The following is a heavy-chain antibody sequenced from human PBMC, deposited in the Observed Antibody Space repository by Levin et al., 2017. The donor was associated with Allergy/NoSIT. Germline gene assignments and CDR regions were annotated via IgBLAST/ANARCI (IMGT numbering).Heavy chain of an antibody. CDR3: ANAGSTSSVPGLS. Sequence: ASVKVSCAASGFTFSSYAMSWVRQAPGKGLAWVSAISGSGGSTYYGDYMKARFTISRDNSKNTLYLQMNSLRPEDTALYYCANAGSTSSVPGLSWGQGTLVIVSS. CDR1: GFTFSSYA. V-gene: IGHV3-23*01. D-gene: IGHD2-2*01. CDR2: ISGSGGST. J-gene: IGHJ4*02.